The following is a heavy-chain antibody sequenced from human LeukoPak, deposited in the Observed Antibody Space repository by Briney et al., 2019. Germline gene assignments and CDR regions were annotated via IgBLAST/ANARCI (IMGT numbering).Heavy chain of an antibody. V-gene: IGHV3-66*01. CDR2: IYSGGST. J-gene: IGHJ6*02. Sequence: GGSLRLSCAASGFTVSSNYMSWVRQAPGKGLEWVSVIYSGGSTYYADSVKGRFTISRDNSKNTLYLQMNSLRAEDTAVYYCARDSGVVAATHYYYYGMDVWGQGTTVTVSS. CDR1: GFTVSSNY. CDR3: ARDSGVVAATHYYYYGMDV. D-gene: IGHD2-15*01.